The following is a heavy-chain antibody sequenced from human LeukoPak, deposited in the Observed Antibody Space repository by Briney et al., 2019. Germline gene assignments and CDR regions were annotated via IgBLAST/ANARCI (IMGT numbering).Heavy chain of an antibody. J-gene: IGHJ5*02. D-gene: IGHD3-10*01. V-gene: IGHV3-30*03. Sequence: PGGSLRLSCAASGFTFSNYGMHWVRQAPGKGLQWVAVISYDGSNKYYADSVKGRFTISRDNSKNTLYLQMNSLRAEDTAVYYCARDRGSGSYYNPNNWFDPWGQGTLVTVSS. CDR2: ISYDGSNK. CDR3: ARDRGSGSYYNPNNWFDP. CDR1: GFTFSNYG.